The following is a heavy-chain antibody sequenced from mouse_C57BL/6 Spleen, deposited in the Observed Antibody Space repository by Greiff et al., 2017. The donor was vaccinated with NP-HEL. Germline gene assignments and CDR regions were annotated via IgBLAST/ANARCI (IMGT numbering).Heavy chain of an antibody. D-gene: IGHD3-3*01. Sequence: EVKLMESGGGLVKPGGSLKLSCAASGFTFSDYGMHWVRQAPEKGLEWVAYISSGSSTIYYADTVKGRFTISRDNAKNTLFLQMTSLRSEDTAMYYCARPEGRWFACWGQGTLVTVSA. J-gene: IGHJ3*01. V-gene: IGHV5-17*01. CDR1: GFTFSDYG. CDR2: ISSGSSTI. CDR3: ARPEGRWFAC.